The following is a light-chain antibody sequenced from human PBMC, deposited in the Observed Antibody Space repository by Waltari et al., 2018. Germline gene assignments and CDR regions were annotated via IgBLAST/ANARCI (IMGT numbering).Light chain of an antibody. CDR2: ATT. CDR3: QSYDSSLSGVV. Sequence: QSVLTQPPSVSAAPGQRVTISCTGSSSNIGAGYDVQWYQHLPGAAPELLIYATTNRPSGVPDRISSSKSGTSASLAITGLQAAAEAVYYCQSYDSSLSGVVVGGGTKLTVL. V-gene: IGLV1-40*01. J-gene: IGLJ2*01. CDR1: SSNIGAGYD.